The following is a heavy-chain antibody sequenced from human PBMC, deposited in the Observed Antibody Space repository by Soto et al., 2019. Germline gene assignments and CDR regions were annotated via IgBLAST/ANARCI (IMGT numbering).Heavy chain of an antibody. V-gene: IGHV1-69*06. CDR1: GGTFSSYA. CDR3: ARGGFSSGWYSSVDYYYGMDV. D-gene: IGHD6-19*01. J-gene: IGHJ6*02. Sequence: QVQLVQSGAEVKKPGSSVKVSCKASGGTFSSYAISWVRQAPGQGLEWMGGIIPIFGTANYAQKLQGRVTITADKSTSTAYMELSSLRSEDTAVYYCARGGFSSGWYSSVDYYYGMDVWGQGTTVTVSS. CDR2: IIPIFGTA.